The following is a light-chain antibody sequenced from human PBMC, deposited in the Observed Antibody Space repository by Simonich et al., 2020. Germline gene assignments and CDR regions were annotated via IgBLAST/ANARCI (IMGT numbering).Light chain of an antibody. J-gene: IGLJ3*02. CDR3: QSYDSSNWV. CDR2: EDN. V-gene: IGLV6-57*03. CDR1: SGSIASNY. Sequence: NFMLTQPHSVSESPGKTVTISCTRSSGSIASNYVQWYQQRPGSAPTTVIYEDNQRPSWVPDRFSGSIDSSSHTASLTISGLKTEDEADYYCQSYDSSNWVFGGGTKLTVL.